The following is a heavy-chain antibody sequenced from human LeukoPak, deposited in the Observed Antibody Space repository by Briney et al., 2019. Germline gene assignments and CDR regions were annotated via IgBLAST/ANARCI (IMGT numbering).Heavy chain of an antibody. CDR3: AIAPSYSSAWYYYGMDV. J-gene: IGHJ6*02. CDR1: GFTVSSNY. D-gene: IGHD6-19*01. V-gene: IGHV3-23*01. Sequence: GGSLRLPCAASGFTVSSNYMTWVRQAPGKGLEWVSGISGGGDTTYYVDSVKGRFTISRDNSKNTLYLQMNSLRVEDTAVYYCAIAPSYSSAWYYYGMDVWGHGTTVTVFS. CDR2: ISGGGDTT.